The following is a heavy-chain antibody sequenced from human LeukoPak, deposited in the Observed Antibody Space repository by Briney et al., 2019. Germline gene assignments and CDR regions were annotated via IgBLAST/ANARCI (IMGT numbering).Heavy chain of an antibody. V-gene: IGHV1-58*02. CDR2: IVVGSGNT. J-gene: IGHJ6*02. CDR3: EAERYDRQFSGMDV. CDR1: GFTFTSSA. D-gene: IGHD3-16*01. Sequence: SVPVSCKASGFTFTSSAMQGVRQPPGQRLEWIGRIVVGSGNTNYAQKFQERVTITRDMTTSTAYLELSSVTSEDAAVYYCEAERYDRQFSGMDVWGQGTTVTVSS.